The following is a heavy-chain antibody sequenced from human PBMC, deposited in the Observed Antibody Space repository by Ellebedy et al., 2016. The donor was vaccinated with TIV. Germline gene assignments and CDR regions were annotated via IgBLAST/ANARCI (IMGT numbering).Heavy chain of an antibody. Sequence: PGGSLRLSCAASGFTFSDYWMSWVRQAPGKGLQWVANINRDGSATHYLESLKGRFTISRDNAKNSLNLQLNSLRVEDGAVYYCGRLGTYVADRGLDSWGQGTLVTVSS. V-gene: IGHV3-7*03. CDR1: GFTFSDYW. CDR2: INRDGSAT. J-gene: IGHJ5*01. CDR3: GRLGTYVADRGLDS. D-gene: IGHD6-6*01.